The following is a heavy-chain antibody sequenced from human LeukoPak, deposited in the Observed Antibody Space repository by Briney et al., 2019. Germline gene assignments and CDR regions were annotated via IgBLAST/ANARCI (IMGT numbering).Heavy chain of an antibody. V-gene: IGHV4-4*02. Sequence: SETLSLTCAASGGSISSSNWWSWVRQPPGKGLEWIGSIYHSGSTYYNPSLKSQVTISVDTSKNQFSLKLTSVTAADTAVYYCARGYSSSWYLNWFDPWGQGTLVTVSS. CDR2: IYHSGST. J-gene: IGHJ5*02. CDR1: GGSISSSNW. CDR3: ARGYSSSWYLNWFDP. D-gene: IGHD6-13*01.